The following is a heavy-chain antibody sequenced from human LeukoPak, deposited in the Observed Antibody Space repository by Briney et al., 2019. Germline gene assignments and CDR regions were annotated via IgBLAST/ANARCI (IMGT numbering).Heavy chain of an antibody. J-gene: IGHJ4*02. D-gene: IGHD3-22*01. V-gene: IGHV4-4*07. Sequence: PGGSLRLSCAASGFPLTYVWMSWVRQAPGKGLEWIGRIYSSGSTNYDPSLKSRVTMSVDTSKNQFSLKLSSVTAADTAVYYRARSKTYYDSSGYANDCWGQGTLVTVSS. CDR1: GFPLTYVW. CDR3: ARSKTYYDSSGYANDC. CDR2: IYSSGST.